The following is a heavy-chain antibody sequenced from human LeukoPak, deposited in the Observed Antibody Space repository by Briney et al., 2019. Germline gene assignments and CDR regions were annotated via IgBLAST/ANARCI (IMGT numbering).Heavy chain of an antibody. D-gene: IGHD2-8*02. CDR1: GFTFSTFA. CDR2: IFPSGGEI. J-gene: IGHJ4*02. Sequence: GGSLRLSCAASGFTFSTFAMIWVRQPPGKGLKWVSSIFPSGGEIHYADSVRGRFTISRDNSKSTLSLQMNSLRAEDTAIYYCATYRQVLLPFESWGQGTLVTVSS. CDR3: ATYRQVLLPFES. V-gene: IGHV3-23*01.